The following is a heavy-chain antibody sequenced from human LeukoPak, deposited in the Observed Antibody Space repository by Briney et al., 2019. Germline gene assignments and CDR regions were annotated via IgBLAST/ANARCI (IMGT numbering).Heavy chain of an antibody. D-gene: IGHD1-26*01. CDR2: ITTRGTYA. CDR3: VKGRSNMDV. Sequence: GGSLRLSCATSGFTFSSNTMNWVRQAPGKGLEWVSSITTRGTYAYYADSVKGRFTISRDNAKNSLYLQMNSLRTEDTAVYYCVKGRSNMDVWGQGTTVTVSS. CDR1: GFTFSSNT. J-gene: IGHJ6*02. V-gene: IGHV3-21*01.